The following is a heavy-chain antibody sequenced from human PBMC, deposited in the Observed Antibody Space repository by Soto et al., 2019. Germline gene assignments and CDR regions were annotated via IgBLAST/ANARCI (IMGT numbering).Heavy chain of an antibody. V-gene: IGHV3-33*01. CDR3: ARDRATFNYYYSGMEV. Sequence: GGSLRLSCAASGFTFSSYGMHWVRQAPGKGLEWVAVIWYDGSNKYYADSVKGRFTISRDNSKNTLYLQMNSLRAEDTAVYYCARDRATFNYYYSGMEVWGQGATVTVSS. D-gene: IGHD3-16*01. J-gene: IGHJ6*02. CDR1: GFTFSSYG. CDR2: IWYDGSNK.